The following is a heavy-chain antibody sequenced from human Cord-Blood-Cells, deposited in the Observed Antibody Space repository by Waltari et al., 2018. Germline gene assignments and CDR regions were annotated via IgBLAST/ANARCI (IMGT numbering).Heavy chain of an antibody. J-gene: IGHJ3*02. CDR2: IKQDGSGK. CDR1: GFTFSSYW. D-gene: IGHD6-13*01. CDR3: ARVGGSSWSDAFDI. Sequence: EVQLVESGGGLVQPGGSLRLSCAASGFTFSSYWMSWVRQAPGKGLELVCNIKQDGSGKYYVDAGKGRFTISRDNAKNSLYLQMNSLRAEDTAVYYCARVGGSSWSDAFDIWGQGTMVTVSS. V-gene: IGHV3-7*01.